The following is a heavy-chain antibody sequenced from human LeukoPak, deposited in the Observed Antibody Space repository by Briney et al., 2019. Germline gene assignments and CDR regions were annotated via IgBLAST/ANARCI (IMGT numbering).Heavy chain of an antibody. CDR2: MNPNSGNT. Sequence: ASVKVSCKASGYTFTSYDINWVRQATGHGLEWMGWMNPNSGNTGYAQKFQGRVTMTRNTSISTAYMELSSLRSEDTAVYYCARDFGYCSGGSCSKANWFDPWGQGTLVTVSS. CDR1: GYTFTSYD. CDR3: ARDFGYCSGGSCSKANWFDP. J-gene: IGHJ5*02. V-gene: IGHV1-8*01. D-gene: IGHD2-15*01.